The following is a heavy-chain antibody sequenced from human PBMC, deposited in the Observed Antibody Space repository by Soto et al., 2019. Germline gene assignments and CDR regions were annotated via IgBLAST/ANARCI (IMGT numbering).Heavy chain of an antibody. CDR1: GFSLSTSGVG. Sequence: QITLKESGLPLVKPTQTLTLTCTFSGFSLSTSGVGVGWIRQPPGKALEWLAIIYWDDDKRYSPFLKSRLTITKDTSENQVVLTMTNMDPVDTGRYYCAHRHTTDDFDIWGQGTMVTVSS. D-gene: IGHD2-2*01. V-gene: IGHV2-5*02. CDR3: AHRHTTDDFDI. J-gene: IGHJ3*02. CDR2: IYWDDDK.